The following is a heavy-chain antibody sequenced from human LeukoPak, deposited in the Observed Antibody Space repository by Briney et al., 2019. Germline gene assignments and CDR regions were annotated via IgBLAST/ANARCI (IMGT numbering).Heavy chain of an antibody. Sequence: GGSLRLSCAASGFTVSSNYMSLVRQAPGKGLEWVSVIYSGGSTYYADSVKGRFTISRDNSKNTLYLQMNSLRAEDTAVYYCASSRGQWLVPGHAFDIWGQGTMVTVSS. CDR2: IYSGGST. V-gene: IGHV3-53*01. CDR3: ASSRGQWLVPGHAFDI. J-gene: IGHJ3*02. CDR1: GFTVSSNY. D-gene: IGHD6-19*01.